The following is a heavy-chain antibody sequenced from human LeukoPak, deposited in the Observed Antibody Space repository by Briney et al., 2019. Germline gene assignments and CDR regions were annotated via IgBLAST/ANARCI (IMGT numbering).Heavy chain of an antibody. CDR3: ARIGGSSGYYYFDY. CDR2: INAGNGNT. CDR1: GYTFTSYA. J-gene: IGHJ4*02. D-gene: IGHD3-22*01. V-gene: IGHV1-3*01. Sequence: ASVKVSCKASGYTFTSYAMHWVRQAPGHRLEWMGWINAGNGNTKYSQKFQGRVTITRDTSASTAYMELSSLRSEDTAVYYCARIGGSSGYYYFDYWGQGTLVTVSS.